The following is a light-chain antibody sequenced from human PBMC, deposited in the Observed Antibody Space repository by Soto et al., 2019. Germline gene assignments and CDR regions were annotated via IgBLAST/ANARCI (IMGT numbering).Light chain of an antibody. V-gene: IGKV3-20*01. CDR2: GAS. CDR3: QQYGSSPRGT. J-gene: IGKJ1*01. Sequence: EILFTQSPGTLSLSPGERVTLSCRASQSVSSSYLAWYQQKPGQATRLIIYGASSRATGIPDRFSGSGAGTDFTLTISRLEPEDFAAYYCQQYGSSPRGTFGQGTKVDIK. CDR1: QSVSSSY.